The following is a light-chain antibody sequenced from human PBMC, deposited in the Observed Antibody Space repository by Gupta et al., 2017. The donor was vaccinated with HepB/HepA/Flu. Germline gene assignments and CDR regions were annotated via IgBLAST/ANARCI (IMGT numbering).Light chain of an antibody. CDR2: AAS. Sequence: DIQLTQSPSFLSASVGDRVTITCRASQGISTYLAWYQQEPGKAPKLLIYAASTLQSGVPSRFSGSGSGTEFTLTIRSLQPEDFATYYCQHLHSYPPIAFGQGTRLEIK. CDR1: QGISTY. J-gene: IGKJ5*01. V-gene: IGKV1-9*01. CDR3: QHLHSYPPIA.